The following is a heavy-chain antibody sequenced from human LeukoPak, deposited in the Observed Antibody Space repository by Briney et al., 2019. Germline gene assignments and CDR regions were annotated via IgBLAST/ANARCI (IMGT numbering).Heavy chain of an antibody. J-gene: IGHJ4*02. Sequence: APVKVSCKASGCTFTSYGISWVRQAPGQGLEWMGWISAYNGNTNYAQKLQGRVTMTTDTSTSTAYMELRSLRSDDTAVYYCARILGSGDYEHFDYWGQGTLVTVSS. CDR2: ISAYNGNT. CDR3: ARILGSGDYEHFDY. D-gene: IGHD2-15*01. CDR1: GCTFTSYG. V-gene: IGHV1-18*01.